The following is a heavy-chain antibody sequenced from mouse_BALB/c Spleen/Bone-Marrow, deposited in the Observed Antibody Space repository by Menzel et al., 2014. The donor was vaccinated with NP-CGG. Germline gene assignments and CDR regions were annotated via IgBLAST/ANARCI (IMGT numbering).Heavy chain of an antibody. J-gene: IGHJ4*01. CDR2: ISTYNGNT. Sequence: VKLVESGPEVVRPGVSVKISCKGSGYRFTDYAMHWVKQSHAKSLEWIGVISTYNGNTNYNQKFKSKATMTVDKSSSTAYMELARLTSEDSAIYYCARDLRHAMDYWGQGTSVTVSS. V-gene: IGHV1-67*01. D-gene: IGHD2-12*01. CDR3: ARDLRHAMDY. CDR1: GYRFTDYA.